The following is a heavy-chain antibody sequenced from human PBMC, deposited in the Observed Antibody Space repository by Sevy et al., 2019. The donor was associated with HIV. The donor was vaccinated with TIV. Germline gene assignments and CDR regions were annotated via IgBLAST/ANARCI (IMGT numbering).Heavy chain of an antibody. Sequence: SETLSLTCTVSGVSINTFFWSWIRQPPGKGLEWIGYMYDNGNTNYRPSLKSRVTMSVDTSKKQFSLKLNSVTAADTAVYYCARYYYDSSSPGSWFDTWGQGTLVTVSS. CDR1: GVSINTFF. V-gene: IGHV4-59*01. CDR3: ARYYYDSSSPGSWFDT. D-gene: IGHD3-22*01. CDR2: MYDNGNT. J-gene: IGHJ5*02.